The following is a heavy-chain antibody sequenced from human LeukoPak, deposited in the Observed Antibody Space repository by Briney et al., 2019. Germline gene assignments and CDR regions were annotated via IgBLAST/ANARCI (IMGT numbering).Heavy chain of an antibody. D-gene: IGHD3-10*01. CDR3: ARALWFGDHDPPGY. Sequence: QSGGSLRLSCAASGFTFSSYAMHWVRQAPGKGLEWVAVISYDGSNKYYADSVKGRFTISRDNSKNTLYLQMNSLRAEDTAVYYCARALWFGDHDPPGYWGQGTLVTVSS. V-gene: IGHV3-30*04. CDR2: ISYDGSNK. CDR1: GFTFSSYA. J-gene: IGHJ4*02.